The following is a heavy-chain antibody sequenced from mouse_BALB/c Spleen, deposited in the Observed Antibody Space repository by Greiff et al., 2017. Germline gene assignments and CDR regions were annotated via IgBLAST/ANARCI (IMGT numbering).Heavy chain of an antibody. CDR3: VRGIHYYGSSYYAMDY. J-gene: IGHJ4*01. D-gene: IGHD1-1*01. CDR2: IWTGGGT. CDR1: GFSLTSYD. Sequence: VQLQESGPGLVAPSQSLSITCTVSGFSLTSYDISWIRQPPGKGLEWLGVIWTGGGTNYNSAFMSRLSISKDNSKSQVFLKMNSLQTDDTAIYYCVRGIHYYGSSYYAMDYWGQGTSVTVSS. V-gene: IGHV2-9-2*01.